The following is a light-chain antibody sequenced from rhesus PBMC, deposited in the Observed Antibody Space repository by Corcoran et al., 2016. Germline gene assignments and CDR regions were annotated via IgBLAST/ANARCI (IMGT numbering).Light chain of an antibody. CDR1: QDISSY. CDR3: QQGNSNPPT. J-gene: IGKJ3*01. V-gene: IGKV1-32*02. Sequence: DIQMSQSPSSLSASVGDRVTITCRASQDISSYLNWYQQKPGKAPKLLIYYANSLASGVPSRFSGSGSVTDFTLTISSLQPEDFATYYCQQGNSNPPTFGPGTKLDIK. CDR2: YAN.